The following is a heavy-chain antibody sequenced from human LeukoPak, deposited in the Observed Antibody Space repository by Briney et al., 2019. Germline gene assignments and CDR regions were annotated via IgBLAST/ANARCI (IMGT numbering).Heavy chain of an antibody. J-gene: IGHJ6*02. CDR3: ARQGYSSGWAAPDYYYYGMDV. CDR2: IYPGDSDT. Sequence: GESLKISCKGSGYSFTSYWIGWVRQMPGKGLEWMGIIYPGDSDTRYSPSFQGQVTISADKSISTAHLQWSSLKASDTAMYYCARQGYSSGWAAPDYYYYGMDVWGQGTTVTVSS. CDR1: GYSFTSYW. V-gene: IGHV5-51*01. D-gene: IGHD6-19*01.